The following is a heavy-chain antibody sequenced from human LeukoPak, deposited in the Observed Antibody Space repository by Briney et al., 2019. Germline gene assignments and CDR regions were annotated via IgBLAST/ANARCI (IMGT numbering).Heavy chain of an antibody. CDR1: GGSISGYY. D-gene: IGHD2-15*01. CDR2: MDTSGHT. V-gene: IGHV4-4*07. CDR3: ARHWSHSVAQFGRSFWFDP. J-gene: IGHJ5*02. Sequence: SETLSLTCIVSGGSISGYYRSWIRQPAGKGLEWIGHMDTSGHTNYNSSLMSRVTMSVDTSKNQFSLRLTSVTAADTAVYYCARHWSHSVAQFGRSFWFDPWGQGTQVTVSS.